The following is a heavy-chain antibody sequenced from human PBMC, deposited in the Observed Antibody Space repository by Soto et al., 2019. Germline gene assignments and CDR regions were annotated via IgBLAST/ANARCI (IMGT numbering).Heavy chain of an antibody. V-gene: IGHV5-51*01. CDR2: IYPGDSDT. Sequence: GESRKISCKGSGYSFTSYWIGWVRQMPGKGLEWMGIIYPGDSDTRYSPSFQGQVTISADKSISTAYLQWSSLKASDTAMYYCARVGARAGYSSGWYSEYYFDYWGQGTLVTVLL. CDR1: GYSFTSYW. J-gene: IGHJ4*02. CDR3: ARVGARAGYSSGWYSEYYFDY. D-gene: IGHD6-19*01.